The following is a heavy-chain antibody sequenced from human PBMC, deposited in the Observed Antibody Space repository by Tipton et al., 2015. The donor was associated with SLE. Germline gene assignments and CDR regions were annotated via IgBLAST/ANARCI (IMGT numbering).Heavy chain of an antibody. CDR2: ISGSGGST. CDR3: AKEPKSRTTVTTSDY. J-gene: IGHJ4*02. Sequence: SLRLSCAASGFTFSSYAMSWVRQAPGKGLEWVSTISGSGGSTYYADSVKGRFTISRDNSKNTLYLQMNSLRAGDTAVYYCAKEPKSRTTVTTSDYCGQGTLVTVSS. CDR1: GFTFSSYA. D-gene: IGHD4-17*01. V-gene: IGHV3-23*01.